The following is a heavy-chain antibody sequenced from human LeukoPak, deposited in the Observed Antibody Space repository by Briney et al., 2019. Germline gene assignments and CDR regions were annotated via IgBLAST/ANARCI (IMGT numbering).Heavy chain of an antibody. V-gene: IGHV4-39*07. CDR3: ARESIFSYYDFWSGRANFDY. CDR2: INHSGST. CDR1: GGSISSSGYY. Sequence: SETLSLTCTVSGGSISSSGYYWSWIRQPPGKGLEWIGEINHSGSTNYNPSLKSRVTISVDTSKNQFSLKLSSVTAADTAVYYCARESIFSYYDFWSGRANFDYWGQGTLVTVSS. D-gene: IGHD3-3*01. J-gene: IGHJ4*02.